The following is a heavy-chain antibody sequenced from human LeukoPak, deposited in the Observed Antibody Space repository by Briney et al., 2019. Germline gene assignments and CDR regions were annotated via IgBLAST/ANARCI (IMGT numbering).Heavy chain of an antibody. V-gene: IGHV4-4*07. CDR2: IYTSRST. J-gene: IGHJ4*02. D-gene: IGHD3-10*01. CDR1: VGSISSYY. Sequence: SETLSLTCTVSVGSISSYYWSWIRAPAREGLEWIGRIYTSRSTNYNLSLQSRVTMSVATSKNQIYLNLSCMTAAATAVSFIAGYSSMVRGILGPFDYWGQGTLVTVSS. CDR3: AGYSSMVRGILGPFDY.